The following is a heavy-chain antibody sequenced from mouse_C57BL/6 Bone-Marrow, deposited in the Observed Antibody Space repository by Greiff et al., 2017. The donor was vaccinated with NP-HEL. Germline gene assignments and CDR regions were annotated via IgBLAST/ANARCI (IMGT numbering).Heavy chain of an antibody. CDR1: GYTFTDYE. J-gene: IGHJ1*03. D-gene: IGHD1-1*01. Sequence: QVQLQQSGAELVRPGASVTLSCKASGYTFTDYEMHWVKQTPVHGLEWIGAIDPETGGTAYNQKFKGKAILTADKSSSTAYMELRSLTSEDSAVYYCTGGVVVYWYFDVWGTGTTVTVSS. V-gene: IGHV1-15*01. CDR3: TGGVVVYWYFDV. CDR2: IDPETGGT.